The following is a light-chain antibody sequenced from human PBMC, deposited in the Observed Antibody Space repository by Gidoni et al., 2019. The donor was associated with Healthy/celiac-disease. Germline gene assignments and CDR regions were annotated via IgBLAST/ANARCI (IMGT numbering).Light chain of an antibody. CDR2: DAS. Sequence: DIQMTQSPSSRSASVGDRVTITCQASQDISNYLNWSQQKPGKAPKLLIYDASNLETGVPSRFSGRGSGTDFTFTISSLQPEDIATYYCQQYDNLPRTFGQGTKVEIK. J-gene: IGKJ1*01. CDR1: QDISNY. V-gene: IGKV1-33*01. CDR3: QQYDNLPRT.